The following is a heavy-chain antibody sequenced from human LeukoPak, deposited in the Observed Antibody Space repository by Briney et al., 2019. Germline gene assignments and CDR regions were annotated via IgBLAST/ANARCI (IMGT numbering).Heavy chain of an antibody. Sequence: SETLSLTCTVSGGSISSYYWSWIRQPPGKGLEWIGSIYYSGSTYYNPSLKSRVTISVDTSKNQFSLKLSSVTAADTAVYYCARMYSSGWYGTRSRSYYFDYWGQGTLVTVSS. V-gene: IGHV4-39*01. D-gene: IGHD6-19*01. CDR1: GGSISSYY. CDR3: ARMYSSGWYGTRSRSYYFDY. CDR2: IYYSGST. J-gene: IGHJ4*02.